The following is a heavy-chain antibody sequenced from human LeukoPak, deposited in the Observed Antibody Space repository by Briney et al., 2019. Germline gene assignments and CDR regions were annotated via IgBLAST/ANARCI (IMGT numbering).Heavy chain of an antibody. V-gene: IGHV4-34*01. CDR2: INHSGST. J-gene: IGHJ4*02. D-gene: IGHD5-12*01. Sequence: SETLSHTCAVYGGSFSGYYWSWIRQPPGKGLEWIGEINHSGSTNYNPSLKSRVTISVDTSKNQFSLKLSSVTAADTAVYYCARGSRGYSGYAVGKLDYWGQGTLVTVSS. CDR1: GGSFSGYY. CDR3: ARGSRGYSGYAVGKLDY.